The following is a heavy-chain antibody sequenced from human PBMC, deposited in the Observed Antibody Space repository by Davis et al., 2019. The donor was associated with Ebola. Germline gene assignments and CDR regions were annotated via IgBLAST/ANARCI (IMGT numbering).Heavy chain of an antibody. CDR3: AKNDGINGWFGIDV. Sequence: GESLKISCAASGFTFSDYYMSWIRQAPGKGLEWVSAISGSGGSRHHADAVKGRFTISRDISKNTVYLQMNSLRAEDTAVYYCAKNDGINGWFGIDVWAQGTTVTVSS. J-gene: IGHJ6*02. CDR1: GFTFSDYY. V-gene: IGHV3-23*01. D-gene: IGHD6-19*01. CDR2: ISGSGGSR.